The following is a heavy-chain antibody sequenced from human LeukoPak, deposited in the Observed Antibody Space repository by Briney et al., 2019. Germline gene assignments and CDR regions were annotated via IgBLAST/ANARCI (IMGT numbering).Heavy chain of an antibody. CDR3: ARDGITMVRGVITD. D-gene: IGHD3-10*01. V-gene: IGHV3-23*01. Sequence: PGGSLRLSCAASGFTFSSYAMSWVRQAPGKGLEWVSAISGSGGSTYYADSVKGRFTISRDNAKNSLYLQMNSLRAEDTAVYYCARDGITMVRGVITDWGQGTLVTVSS. CDR1: GFTFSSYA. CDR2: ISGSGGST. J-gene: IGHJ4*02.